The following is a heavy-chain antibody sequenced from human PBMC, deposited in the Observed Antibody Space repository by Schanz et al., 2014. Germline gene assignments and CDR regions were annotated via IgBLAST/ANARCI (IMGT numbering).Heavy chain of an antibody. Sequence: QVQLVESGGGVVQFGRSLRLSCAASGFTFSSYAMHWVRQAPGKGLEWVAVISYDGSNKYYADSVKGRFTISRDNSKNTLYLQMNTLRAEDTAVYYCARDRGYCSGGSCLTFDYWGQGTLVTVSS. CDR2: ISYDGSNK. CDR1: GFTFSSYA. D-gene: IGHD2-15*01. CDR3: ARDRGYCSGGSCLTFDY. J-gene: IGHJ4*02. V-gene: IGHV3-30-3*01.